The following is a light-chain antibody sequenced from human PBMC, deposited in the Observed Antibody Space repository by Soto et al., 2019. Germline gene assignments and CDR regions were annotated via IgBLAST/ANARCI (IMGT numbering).Light chain of an antibody. CDR2: NAS. J-gene: IGKJ3*01. CDR3: QQYDDLFT. CDR1: QGIKNY. V-gene: IGKV1-33*01. Sequence: DIQMTQSPSSLSASVGDRVTITCQASQGIKNYLNWYQQKPGKAPKLLIYNASTLESGVPSRFSGTGSGTHFTFTISSLQPEDIATYYCQQYDDLFTFGPGTKVDI.